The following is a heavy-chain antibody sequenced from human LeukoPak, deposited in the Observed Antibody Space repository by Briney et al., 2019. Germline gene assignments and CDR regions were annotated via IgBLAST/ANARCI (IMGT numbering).Heavy chain of an antibody. D-gene: IGHD6-13*01. CDR3: ARLRGKYSSSWYLDY. CDR1: GSTFTNYA. J-gene: IGHJ4*02. CDR2: ISDSGGST. Sequence: GGSLRLSCAASGSTFTNYAMSWVRQAPGKGLEWVSGISDSGGSTYYADSVKGRFTISRDNSKNTLYLQMNSLRAEDTAVYYCARLRGKYSSSWYLDYWGQGTLVTVSS. V-gene: IGHV3-23*01.